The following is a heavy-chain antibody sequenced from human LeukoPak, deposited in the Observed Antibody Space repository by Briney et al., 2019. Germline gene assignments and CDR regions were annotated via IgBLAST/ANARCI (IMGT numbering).Heavy chain of an antibody. CDR3: ARGSSGWSLYYYYYYYMDV. CDR2: IYHSGST. V-gene: IGHV4-38-2*02. Sequence: SETLSLTCTVSGYSISSGYYWGWIRQPPGKGLEWIGSIYHSGSTYYNPSLKSRVTISVDTSKNQFSLKLSSVTAADTAVYYCARGSSGWSLYYYYYYYMDVWGKGTTVTISS. D-gene: IGHD6-19*01. J-gene: IGHJ6*03. CDR1: GYSISSGYY.